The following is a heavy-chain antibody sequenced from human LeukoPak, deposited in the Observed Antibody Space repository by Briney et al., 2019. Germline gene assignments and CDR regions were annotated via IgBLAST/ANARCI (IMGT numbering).Heavy chain of an antibody. CDR1: GFTFSSYA. Sequence: GGSLRLSCAASGFTFSSYAMSWARQAPGKGLEWVSAISGSGGSTYYADSVKGRFTISRDNSKNTLYLQMNSLRAEDTAVYYCAKDRWNYYDSSGYYYYDYWGQGTLVTVSS. D-gene: IGHD3-22*01. CDR3: AKDRWNYYDSSGYYYYDY. V-gene: IGHV3-23*01. CDR2: ISGSGGST. J-gene: IGHJ4*02.